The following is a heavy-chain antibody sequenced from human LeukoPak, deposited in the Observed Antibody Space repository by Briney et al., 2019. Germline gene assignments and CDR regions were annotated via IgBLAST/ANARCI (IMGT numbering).Heavy chain of an antibody. CDR3: ARVNCRSSSCYLASYFFDS. J-gene: IGHJ5*01. CDR2: IWYDGNNK. D-gene: IGHD2-2*01. V-gene: IGHV3-33*01. Sequence: GGSLKLSCAASGFTFSNYGMHWVRQAPGKGLEWVAVIWYDGNNKDYADSVKGRFTISRDNSKNTLSLQMNSLRVEDTAMYYCARVNCRSSSCYLASYFFDSWGQGTLVTVSS. CDR1: GFTFSNYG.